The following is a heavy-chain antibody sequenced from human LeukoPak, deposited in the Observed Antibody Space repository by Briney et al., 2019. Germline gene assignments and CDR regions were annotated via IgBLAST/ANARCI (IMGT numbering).Heavy chain of an antibody. J-gene: IGHJ4*02. CDR2: MNPGSGNT. CDR3: TRGGIIILGVATVVNY. Sequence: ASVKVSCKASGYTFTSYDINWVRQTTGQGLEWMGWMNPGSGNTGYAQKFQGRVTMTRNTSISTVYMEVSGLRSEDTAVYYCTRGGIIILGVATVVNYWGQGTLVTVSS. CDR1: GYTFTSYD. V-gene: IGHV1-8*01. D-gene: IGHD3/OR15-3a*01.